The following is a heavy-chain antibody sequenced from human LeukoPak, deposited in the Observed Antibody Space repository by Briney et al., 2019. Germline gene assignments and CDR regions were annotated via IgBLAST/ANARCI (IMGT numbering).Heavy chain of an antibody. CDR3: ARGGYGDYYYYYMDV. Sequence: ASVKVSCKASGYTFTSYGISWVRQAPGQGLEWMGWISTYNGNTNYAQKLQGRVTMTTDTSTSTAYMELRSLRSDDTAVYYCARGGYGDYYYYYMDVWGKGTTVTISS. D-gene: IGHD4-17*01. J-gene: IGHJ6*03. CDR1: GYTFTSYG. V-gene: IGHV1-18*01. CDR2: ISTYNGNT.